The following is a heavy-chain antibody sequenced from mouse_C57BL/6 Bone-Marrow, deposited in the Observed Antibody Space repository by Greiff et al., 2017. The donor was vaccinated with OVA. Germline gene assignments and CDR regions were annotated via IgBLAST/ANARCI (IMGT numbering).Heavy chain of an antibody. CDR3: ARGYYGSTGDFDV. Sequence: VQLQQSGAELVKPGASVKMSCKASGYTFTSYWITWVKQRPGQGLEWIGDIYPGSGSTNYNEKFKSKATLTVDTSSSTAYMQLSSLTSEDAAVYYCARGYYGSTGDFDVWGTGTTVTVSS. D-gene: IGHD1-1*01. CDR2: IYPGSGST. V-gene: IGHV1-55*01. J-gene: IGHJ1*03. CDR1: GYTFTSYW.